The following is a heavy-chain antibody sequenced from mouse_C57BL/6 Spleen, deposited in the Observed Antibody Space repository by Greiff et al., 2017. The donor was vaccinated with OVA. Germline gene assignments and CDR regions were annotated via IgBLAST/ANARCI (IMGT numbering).Heavy chain of an antibody. CDR1: GYSITSGYY. Sequence: EVKLMESGPGLVKPSQSLSLTCSVTGYSITSGYYWNWIRQFPGNKLEWMGYISYDGSNNYNPSLKNRISITRDTSKNQFFLKLNSVTTEDTATYYCARETLYGTTEAMDYWGQGTSVTVSS. CDR2: ISYDGSN. D-gene: IGHD2-1*01. CDR3: ARETLYGTTEAMDY. V-gene: IGHV3-6*01. J-gene: IGHJ4*01.